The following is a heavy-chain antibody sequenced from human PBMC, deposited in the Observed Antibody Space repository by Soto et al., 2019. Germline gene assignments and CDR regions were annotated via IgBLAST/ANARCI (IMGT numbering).Heavy chain of an antibody. CDR2: IIPIFNST. J-gene: IGHJ4*02. D-gene: IGHD2-2*02. V-gene: IGHV1-69*06. CDR1: GSRFSNYV. CDR3: AREGRGKKAGYNGLVSLGY. Sequence: SVKVSCKVSGSRFSNYVISWGRHSRGHGGEWLGRIIPIFNSTKYAQSFQGRVTITADKSTSTASLELSSLRSDDTAVYYCAREGRGKKAGYNGLVSLGYWGQGTLVTVSS.